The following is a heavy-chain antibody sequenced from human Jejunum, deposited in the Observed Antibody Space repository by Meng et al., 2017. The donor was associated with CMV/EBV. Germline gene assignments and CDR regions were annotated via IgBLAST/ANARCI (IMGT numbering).Heavy chain of an antibody. J-gene: IGHJ6*02. D-gene: IGHD1-1*01. Sequence: NYWMTWVRQTPGKGLEWVANIRHDGGERYFVDSVKGRFAISRDNTKNSLFLHMDRLRAEDTAVYYCATSTTGMVASSYYNYAMDVWGQGTTVTVSS. V-gene: IGHV3-7*01. CDR1: NYW. CDR3: ATSTTGMVASSYYNYAMDV. CDR2: IRHDGGER.